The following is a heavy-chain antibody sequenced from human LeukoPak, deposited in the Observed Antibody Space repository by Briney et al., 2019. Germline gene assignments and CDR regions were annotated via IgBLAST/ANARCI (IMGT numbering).Heavy chain of an antibody. J-gene: IGHJ4*02. CDR3: ARLLKSDYIWGSYRAGNYFDY. Sequence: GEFLKISCKGSGYSFTSYWIGWVRQMPGKGLEGMGIIYPGDADARYSPSFQAQVTISADKSISTACLQWSSLKASDTAMYYCARLLKSDYIWGSYRAGNYFDYWGQGTLVTVSS. CDR1: GYSFTSYW. D-gene: IGHD3-16*02. CDR2: IYPGDADA. V-gene: IGHV5-51*01.